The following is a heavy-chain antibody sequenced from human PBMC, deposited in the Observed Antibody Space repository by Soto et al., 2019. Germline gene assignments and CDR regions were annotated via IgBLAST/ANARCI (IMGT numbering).Heavy chain of an antibody. CDR2: INAGNGNT. CDR3: ARVGYYDSSGYLS. D-gene: IGHD3-22*01. Sequence: GASVEVSCRASGYTFTSYAMHWVRQAPGQRLEWMGWINAGNGNTKYSQKFQGRVTITRDTSASTAYMELSSLRSEDTAVYYCARVGYYDSSGYLSWGQGTLVTVSS. J-gene: IGHJ4*02. CDR1: GYTFTSYA. V-gene: IGHV1-3*01.